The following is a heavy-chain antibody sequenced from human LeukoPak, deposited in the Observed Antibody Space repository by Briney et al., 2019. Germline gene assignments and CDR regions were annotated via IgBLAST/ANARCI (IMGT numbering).Heavy chain of an antibody. J-gene: IGHJ4*02. V-gene: IGHV4-39*01. CDR3: ARHCPSGWYIDYFDY. CDR2: IYYSGST. CDR1: GGSISSSSYY. D-gene: IGHD6-19*01. Sequence: SETLSLTCTVSGGSISSSSYYWGCIRQPPGKELVWTGSIYYSGSTYYNPSLKSRVTISVDTSKNQFSLKLSSVTAADTAVYYCARHCPSGWYIDYFDYWGQGTLVTVSS.